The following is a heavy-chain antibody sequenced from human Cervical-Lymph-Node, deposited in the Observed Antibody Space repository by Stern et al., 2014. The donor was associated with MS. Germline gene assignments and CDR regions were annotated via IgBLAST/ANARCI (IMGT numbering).Heavy chain of an antibody. CDR3: ARSAYSIITSFDY. V-gene: IGHV5-51*01. Sequence: QLVQSGAEVTKPGESLKISCKGSGYSFTNYWIGWVRQMPGKGLEWMGIIHPIDSDTRYSPSFQGQVTISVDKSIRTAYLHWSSLKASDTAMYYCARSAYSIITSFDYWGQGTLVTVSS. CDR2: IHPIDSDT. CDR1: GYSFTNYW. D-gene: IGHD4-11*01. J-gene: IGHJ4*02.